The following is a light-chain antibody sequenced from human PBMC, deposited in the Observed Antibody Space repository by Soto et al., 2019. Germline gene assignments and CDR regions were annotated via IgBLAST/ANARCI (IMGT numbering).Light chain of an antibody. Sequence: SVLTQSPGTVSLSPGERATLSCRASQSVSSYLAWYQQKPGQAPRLLIYDASNRATGIPARFSGSGSGTDFTLTISSLEPEDFAVYYCQQRSNWPPWTFGQGTKVDIK. J-gene: IGKJ1*01. CDR1: QSVSSY. CDR3: QQRSNWPPWT. V-gene: IGKV3-11*01. CDR2: DAS.